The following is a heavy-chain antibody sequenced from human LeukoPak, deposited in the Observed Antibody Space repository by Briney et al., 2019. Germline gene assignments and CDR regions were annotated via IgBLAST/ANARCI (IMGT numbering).Heavy chain of an antibody. D-gene: IGHD6-19*01. CDR2: YYYTGYT. J-gene: IGHJ5*02. CDR1: GDSITTAAFY. V-gene: IGHV4-39*01. CDR3: VRAVGAVAGPGDWFDP. Sequence: NPSETLSLTCSVSGDSITTAAFYWGWIRQTPGKGLEWIGTYYYTGYTYYNRSLKRRATIAVDTSKDQFLLGLTSVTAADTAVYYCVRAVGAVAGPGDWFDPWGPGILVTVSS.